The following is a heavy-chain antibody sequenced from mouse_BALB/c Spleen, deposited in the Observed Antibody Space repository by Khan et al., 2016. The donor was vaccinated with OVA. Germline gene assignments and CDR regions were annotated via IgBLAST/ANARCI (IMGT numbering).Heavy chain of an antibody. CDR3: ARDGYYEYYYAMDY. CDR2: IDPYDTET. Sequence: QVQLQQPGAELVRPGASVKLSCKASGYTFTDNWMNWIKQRPEQGLEWIGRIDPYDTETYYNEKFKDKAILTVDKSSSTAYMQLSSLTSEDSAVYYGARDGYYEYYYAMDYWGQGTSVTVSS. D-gene: IGHD2-3*01. CDR1: GYTFTDNW. J-gene: IGHJ4*01. V-gene: IGHV1-74*01.